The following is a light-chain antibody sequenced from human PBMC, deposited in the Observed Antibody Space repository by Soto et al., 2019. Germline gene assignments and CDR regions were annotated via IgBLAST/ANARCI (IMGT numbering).Light chain of an antibody. V-gene: IGKV1-39*01. CDR2: AAS. J-gene: IGKJ1*01. Sequence: DIQMTQSPSSLSASVGDRVTITCRASQSISNYLNWYQQKPGKAPRLLIYAASSLQSGVPSRFSGIRSGTGFPLTISSLQPEDFATYYCQQTYSTPLWTFGQGTKVEIK. CDR1: QSISNY. CDR3: QQTYSTPLWT.